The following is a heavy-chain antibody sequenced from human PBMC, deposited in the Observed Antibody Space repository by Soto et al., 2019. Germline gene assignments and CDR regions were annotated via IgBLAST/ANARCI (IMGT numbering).Heavy chain of an antibody. J-gene: IGHJ4*02. CDR2: IYNNGNT. Sequence: NPSETLSLTCTVSGGSTSGPFWGWIRQPPGKGLQWIGFIYNNGNTNSNPSLKSRVTISLDTSKNQVSLKLTSVTAADTAVYYCARQEVYSWSIFDFWGPGTLVTVSS. CDR3: ARQEVYSWSIFDF. V-gene: IGHV4-59*08. CDR1: GGSTSGPF. D-gene: IGHD6-13*01.